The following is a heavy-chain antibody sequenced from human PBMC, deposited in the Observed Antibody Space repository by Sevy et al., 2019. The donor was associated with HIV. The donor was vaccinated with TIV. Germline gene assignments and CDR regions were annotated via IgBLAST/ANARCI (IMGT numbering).Heavy chain of an antibody. CDR1: GGCISSGGYY. V-gene: IGHV4-31*03. CDR3: AREGAGNAFDI. CDR2: IYYSGST. J-gene: IGHJ3*02. Sequence: SETLSLTCTVSGGCISSGGYYWSWIRQHPGKGLEWIGYIYYSGSTYYNPSLKSRVTISVDTSKNQFSLKLSSVTAADTAVYYCAREGAGNAFDIWGQGPMVTVSS.